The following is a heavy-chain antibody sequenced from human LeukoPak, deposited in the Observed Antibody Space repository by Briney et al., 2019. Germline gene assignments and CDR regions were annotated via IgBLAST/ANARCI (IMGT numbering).Heavy chain of an antibody. V-gene: IGHV1-69*04. Sequence: SVKVSCKASGYTFTSYAMNWVRQAPGQGLEWMGRIIPILGIANYAQKFQGRLTITADKSTSTAYMELSSLRSADTAVYYCASRYCTGDGCYLGSFDYWGRGTLVTVSS. CDR2: IIPILGIA. J-gene: IGHJ4*02. CDR3: ASRYCTGDGCYLGSFDY. D-gene: IGHD2-15*01. CDR1: GYTFTSYA.